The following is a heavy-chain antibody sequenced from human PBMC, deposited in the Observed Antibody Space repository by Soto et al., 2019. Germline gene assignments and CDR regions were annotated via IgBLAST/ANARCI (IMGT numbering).Heavy chain of an antibody. CDR2: IYHSGST. Sequence: PSETLSLTCAVSSGSISSSNWWSWVRQPPGKGLEWIGEIYHSGSTNYNPSLKSRVTISVDKPKNQFSLKLSSVTAADTAVYYCARAVAGTVFDYWGQGTLVTVSS. J-gene: IGHJ4*02. CDR1: SGSISSSNW. V-gene: IGHV4-4*02. CDR3: ARAVAGTVFDY. D-gene: IGHD6-19*01.